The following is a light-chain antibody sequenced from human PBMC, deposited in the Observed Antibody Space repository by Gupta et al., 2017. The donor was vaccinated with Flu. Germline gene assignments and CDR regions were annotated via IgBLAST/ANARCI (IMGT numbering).Light chain of an antibody. J-gene: IGKJ1*01. CDR1: QSLLHSNGYNY. CDR3: MQALQTPWT. Sequence: DTVLPQSPLSLPVTPGEPASISCRSSQSLLHSNGYNYLDWYLQKPGQSPQLLIYLGSNRASGVPDRFSGSGSGTDFTRKISRVEAEDVGVYYCMQALQTPWTFGQGTKVEIK. CDR2: LGS. V-gene: IGKV2-28*01.